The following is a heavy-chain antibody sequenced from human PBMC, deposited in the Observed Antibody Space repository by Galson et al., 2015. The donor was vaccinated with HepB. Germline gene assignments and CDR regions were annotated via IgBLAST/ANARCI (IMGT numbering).Heavy chain of an antibody. D-gene: IGHD3-9*01. V-gene: IGHV1-18*04. CDR3: ARDRGDVLRYFDWYERFDY. Sequence: SVKVACKAYGYTFTSYGISWVRQAPGQGLEWMGWSSAYNGNTNYAQKFQGRVTMTTDTSTSSAYMELRSLRSDDTAVYYCARDRGDVLRYFDWYERFDYWGQGTLVTVSS. CDR2: SSAYNGNT. J-gene: IGHJ4*02. CDR1: GYTFTSYG.